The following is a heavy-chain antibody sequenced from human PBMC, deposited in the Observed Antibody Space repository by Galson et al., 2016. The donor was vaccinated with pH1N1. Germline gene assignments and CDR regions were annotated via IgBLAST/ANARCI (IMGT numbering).Heavy chain of an antibody. CDR2: ISGHNGKT. D-gene: IGHD3-10*01. V-gene: IGHV1-18*01. CDR3: ARDLGGYFGEYSNYYSDD. CDR1: GYTLTTLG. Sequence: KVSCKASGYTLTTLGISRVRQAPGQGLEWMGWISGHNGKTQYEQKFQGRVTLTTDTSTSTAYMELRSLKSDDTAIYYWARDLGGYFGEYSNYYSDDWGKGTTVIVSS. J-gene: IGHJ6*03.